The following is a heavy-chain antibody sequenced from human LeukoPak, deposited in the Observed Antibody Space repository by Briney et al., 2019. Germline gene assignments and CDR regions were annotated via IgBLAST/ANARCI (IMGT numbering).Heavy chain of an antibody. D-gene: IGHD2-2*01. Sequence: SQTLSLTCTVSGGSISSGGYYWSWIRQHPGKGLEWIGYIYYSGSTYYNPSFKSRVTISVDTSKNQFSLKLSSVTAADTAVYYCARGGYCSSTSCLPLDYWGQGTLVTVSS. CDR2: IYYSGST. CDR1: GGSISSGGYY. CDR3: ARGGYCSSTSCLPLDY. V-gene: IGHV4-31*03. J-gene: IGHJ4*02.